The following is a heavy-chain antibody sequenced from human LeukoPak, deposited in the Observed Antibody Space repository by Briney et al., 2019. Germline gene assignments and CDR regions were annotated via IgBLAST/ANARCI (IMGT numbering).Heavy chain of an antibody. V-gene: IGHV4-31*03. J-gene: IGHJ4*02. CDR3: ARDRMDTALAFFFDY. Sequence: SETLSLTCSVSGGSIISYGYYWTWIRQYPGKGLEWIGNIFYNGTTYYNPSFKGRVTVSGDTSKNQFSLDLNSLTAADTAVYYCARDRMDTALAFFFDYWGQGTLVTVSS. D-gene: IGHD5-18*01. CDR1: GGSIISYGYY. CDR2: IFYNGTT.